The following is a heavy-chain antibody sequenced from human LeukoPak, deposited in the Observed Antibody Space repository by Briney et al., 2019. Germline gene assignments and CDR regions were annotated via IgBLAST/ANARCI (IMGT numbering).Heavy chain of an antibody. Sequence: PSETLSLTCTVSGGSISSYYWSWIRQPPGKGLEWIGYIYYSGSTNYNPSLKSRVTISVDTSKNQFSLKLSSVTAADTAVYYCASDWGYGDYGNYYYGMDVWGQGTTVTVSS. CDR2: IYYSGST. V-gene: IGHV4-59*01. CDR1: GGSISSYY. CDR3: ASDWGYGDYGNYYYGMDV. D-gene: IGHD4-17*01. J-gene: IGHJ6*02.